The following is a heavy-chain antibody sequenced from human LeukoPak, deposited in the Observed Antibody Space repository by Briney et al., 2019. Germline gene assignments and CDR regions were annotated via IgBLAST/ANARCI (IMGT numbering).Heavy chain of an antibody. Sequence: SETLSLTCAVYGGSFSGYYWSWIRQPPGKGLEWIGEINHSGSTNYNPSLKSRVTISVDTPKNQFSLKLSSVTAADTAVYYCARSDFDWLSDDDAFDIWGQGTMVTVSS. CDR1: GGSFSGYY. J-gene: IGHJ3*02. CDR3: ARSDFDWLSDDDAFDI. V-gene: IGHV4-34*01. D-gene: IGHD3-9*01. CDR2: INHSGST.